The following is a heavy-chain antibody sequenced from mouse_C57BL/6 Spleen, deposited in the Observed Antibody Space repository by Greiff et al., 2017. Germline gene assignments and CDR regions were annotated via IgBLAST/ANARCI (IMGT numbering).Heavy chain of an antibody. J-gene: IGHJ3*01. CDR1: GYTFTDHT. V-gene: IGHV1-78*01. CDR3: ARAYYDHDDDVRFAY. Sequence: QVQLQQSDAELVKPGASVKISCKVSGYTFTDHTIHWMKQRPEQGLEWIGYIYPRDGSTKYNEKFKGKATLTADKSSSTAYMQLNSLTSEDSAVYFCARAYYDHDDDVRFAYWGQGTLVTVSA. D-gene: IGHD2-4*01. CDR2: IYPRDGST.